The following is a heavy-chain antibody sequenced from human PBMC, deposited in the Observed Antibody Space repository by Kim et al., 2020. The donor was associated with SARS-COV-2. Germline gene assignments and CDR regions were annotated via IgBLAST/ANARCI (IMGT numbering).Heavy chain of an antibody. CDR3: ARGRGPDPGRAFDI. Sequence: PGSVKGRFTISRGNSKDSLYLQMNSLRAGDTAVYYCARGRGPDPGRAFDIWGQGTMVTVSS. V-gene: IGHV3-13*01. J-gene: IGHJ3*02.